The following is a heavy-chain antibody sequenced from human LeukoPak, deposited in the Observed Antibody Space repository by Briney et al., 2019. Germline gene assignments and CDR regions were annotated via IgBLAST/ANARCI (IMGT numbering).Heavy chain of an antibody. V-gene: IGHV5-51*01. D-gene: IGHD5-12*01. CDR1: GSTFTSYW. Sequence: GESLKISCKGSGSTFTSYWIGWVRQMPGKGLEWMGIIYPGDSESKYSPSFQGQVTISADKSISTAYLQWSSLKASDTAIYYCANTRYDTGYYFIDYWGQGTLVTVSS. CDR3: ANTRYDTGYYFIDY. J-gene: IGHJ4*02. CDR2: IYPGDSES.